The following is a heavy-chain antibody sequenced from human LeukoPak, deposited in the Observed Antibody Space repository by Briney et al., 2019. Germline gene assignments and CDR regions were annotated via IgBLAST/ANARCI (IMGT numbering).Heavy chain of an antibody. CDR2: IRYDGSNK. V-gene: IGHV3-30*02. CDR3: ASPLAARPHDAVDY. CDR1: GFTFSSYG. Sequence: PGGSLRLSCAASGFTFSSYGMHWVRQAPGKGLEWVAFIRYDGSNKYYADSVKGRFTISRDNSKNTLYLQMNSLRAEDTAVYYCASPLAARPHDAVDYWGQGTLVTVSS. D-gene: IGHD6-6*01. J-gene: IGHJ4*02.